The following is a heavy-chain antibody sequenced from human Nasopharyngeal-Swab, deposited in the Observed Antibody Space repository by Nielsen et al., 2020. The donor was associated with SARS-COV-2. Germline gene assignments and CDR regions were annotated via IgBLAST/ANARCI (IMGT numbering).Heavy chain of an antibody. Sequence: VRQAPGKGLEWVSAISGSGGSTYYADSVKGRFTISRDNSKNTLYLQMNSLRAEDTAVYYCAKEPFYDFWSGYYWDYWGQGTLVTSPQ. V-gene: IGHV3-23*01. CDR3: AKEPFYDFWSGYYWDY. CDR2: ISGSGGST. J-gene: IGHJ4*02. D-gene: IGHD3-3*01.